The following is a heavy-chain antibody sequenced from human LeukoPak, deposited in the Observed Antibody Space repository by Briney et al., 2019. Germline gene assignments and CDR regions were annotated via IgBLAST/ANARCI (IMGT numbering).Heavy chain of an antibody. J-gene: IGHJ6*03. CDR3: AKDPHYYYGSGSYIDYYYYMDV. CDR2: ISYDGSNK. D-gene: IGHD3-10*01. CDR1: GFPYSNYG. Sequence: QAGGSLRLSCAASGFPYSNYGVHWVRQAPGKGLEWVAVISYDGSNKYYADSVKGRFTIPRDNHKHTLYLQMNSLRAEDTAVYYCAKDPHYYYGSGSYIDYYYYMDVWGKGTTVTVSS. V-gene: IGHV3-30*18.